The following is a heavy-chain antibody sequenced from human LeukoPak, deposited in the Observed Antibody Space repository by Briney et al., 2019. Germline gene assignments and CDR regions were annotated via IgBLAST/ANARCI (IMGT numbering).Heavy chain of an antibody. Sequence: GGSLRLSCAASGFTFSSHWMYWVRQAPGKGLVWVSRINGDGSSIAYADSVKGRFAISRGNTKNTLYLQMNSLRAEDTAVYYCARDLNWGASDYWGQGTLVTVSS. CDR3: ARDLNWGASDY. CDR2: INGDGSSI. D-gene: IGHD7-27*01. J-gene: IGHJ4*02. CDR1: GFTFSSHW. V-gene: IGHV3-74*01.